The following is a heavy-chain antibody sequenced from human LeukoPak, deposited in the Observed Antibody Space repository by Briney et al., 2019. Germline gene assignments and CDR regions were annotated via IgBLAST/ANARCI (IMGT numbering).Heavy chain of an antibody. CDR2: IYYSGST. CDR3: ARVGNPLVTVFAWFDP. CDR1: GGSIGSGTYY. D-gene: IGHD3-3*01. V-gene: IGHV4-39*07. J-gene: IGHJ5*02. Sequence: SETLSLTCTVSGGSIGSGTYYWGWIRQSPGKGLEWIGSIYYSGSTNYSPSLKSRVTISVDTSKNQFSLKLSSVTAADTAVYYCARVGNPLVTVFAWFDPWGQGTLVTVSS.